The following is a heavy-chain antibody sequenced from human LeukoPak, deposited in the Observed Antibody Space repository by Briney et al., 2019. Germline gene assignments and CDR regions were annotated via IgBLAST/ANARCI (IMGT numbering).Heavy chain of an antibody. CDR2: INERGSVQ. V-gene: IGHV3-7*01. CDR3: ARDLSGSPYYYYYMDV. CDR1: GFTFSSYW. J-gene: IGHJ6*03. D-gene: IGHD6-25*01. Sequence: PGGSLRLSCAASGFTFSSYWMNWVRQSPGKGLEWVANINERGSVQHYVDSVEGRFTISRDNAKNSLYLQMNSLRAEDTALYYCARDLSGSPYYYYYMDVWGSGTTVTVSS.